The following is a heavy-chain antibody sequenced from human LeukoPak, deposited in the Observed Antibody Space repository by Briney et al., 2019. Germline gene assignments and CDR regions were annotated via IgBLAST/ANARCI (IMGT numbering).Heavy chain of an antibody. CDR3: AKVPHSWGLFDS. CDR2: IRDDGSTR. V-gene: IGHV3-30*02. Sequence: GGSLRLSCAASGFTFSSYSMNWVRQAPGKGLEWMAFIRDDGSTRYYADSVEGRFTVSRDNSKNTLYLQMDSLRTEDTAVYYCAKVPHSWGLFDSWGQGTLVTVSS. D-gene: IGHD3-16*01. CDR1: GFTFSSYS. J-gene: IGHJ4*02.